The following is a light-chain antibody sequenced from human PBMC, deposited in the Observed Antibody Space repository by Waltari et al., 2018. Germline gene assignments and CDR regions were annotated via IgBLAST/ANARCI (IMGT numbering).Light chain of an antibody. CDR1: GSNTVGRNT. J-gene: IGLJ3*02. Sequence: QSVLTQPPSASGTPGQTVTISCSRSGSNTVGRNTINWYQHLPGTAPKLLIYSYNLRLSGVPDRFSGSGFGASSSLAISGLQSEDDCHYYCATWDDSLNGWVFGGGTKLTVL. CDR3: ATWDDSLNGWV. V-gene: IGLV1-44*01. CDR2: SYN.